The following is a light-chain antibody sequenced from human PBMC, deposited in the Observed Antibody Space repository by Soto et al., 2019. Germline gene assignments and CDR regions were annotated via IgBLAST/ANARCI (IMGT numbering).Light chain of an antibody. J-gene: IGKJ1*01. Sequence: EIVLTQSPATLSLSPGESATLSCRASQSVSSFLAWYQQKPGQAPRLLMYDASSRATGIPARFSGSGSGTDFTLTISSLEPEDFGVYYCHHRTTFGQGTKVEIK. V-gene: IGKV3-11*01. CDR3: HHRTT. CDR1: QSVSSF. CDR2: DAS.